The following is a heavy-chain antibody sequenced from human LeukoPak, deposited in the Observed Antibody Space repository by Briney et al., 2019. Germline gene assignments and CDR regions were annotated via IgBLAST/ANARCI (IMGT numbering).Heavy chain of an antibody. CDR1: GGSFSGYY. V-gene: IGHV4-34*01. Sequence: ASETLSLTCAVYGGSFSGYYWSWIRQPPGKGLEWIGEINHSGSTNYNPSLKSRVTISVDTSKNQFSLKLSSVTAADTAVYYCARDHYYDSSGYPTGWFDPWGQGTLVTVSS. CDR2: INHSGST. J-gene: IGHJ5*02. CDR3: ARDHYYDSSGYPTGWFDP. D-gene: IGHD3-22*01.